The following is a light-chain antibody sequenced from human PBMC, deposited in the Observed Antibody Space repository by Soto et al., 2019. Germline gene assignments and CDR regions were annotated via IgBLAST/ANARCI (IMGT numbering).Light chain of an antibody. CDR1: SSNIGAGYD. CDR3: QSYDSSLSGGV. J-gene: IGLJ3*02. CDR2: GNS. Sequence: QSVLTQPPSVSGAPGQRVPFSCTGSSSNIGAGYDVHWYQQLPGTAPKLLIYGNSNRPSGVPDRFSGSKSGTSASLAITGLQAEDEADYYCQSYDSSLSGGVFGGGTKVTVL. V-gene: IGLV1-40*01.